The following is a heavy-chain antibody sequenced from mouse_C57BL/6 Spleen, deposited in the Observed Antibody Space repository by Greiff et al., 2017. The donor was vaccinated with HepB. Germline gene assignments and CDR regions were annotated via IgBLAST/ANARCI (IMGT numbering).Heavy chain of an antibody. V-gene: IGHV1-80*01. J-gene: IGHJ2*01. Sequence: VQLQQSGAELVKPGASVKISCKASGYAFSSYWMNWVKQRPGKGLEWIGQIYPGDGDTNYNGKLKGKATLTADKSSSTAYMQLSSLTAEDSAVYFCARSGVPYYFDYWGQGTTLTVSS. CDR2: IYPGDGDT. D-gene: IGHD3-2*02. CDR3: ARSGVPYYFDY. CDR1: GYAFSSYW.